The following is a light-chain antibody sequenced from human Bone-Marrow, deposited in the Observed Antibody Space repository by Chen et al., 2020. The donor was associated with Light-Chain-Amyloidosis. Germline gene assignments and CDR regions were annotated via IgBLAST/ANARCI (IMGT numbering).Light chain of an antibody. J-gene: IGLJ2*01. CDR2: GNT. CDR1: TSNIGAGYG. V-gene: IGLV1-40*01. CDR3: QSYDSSLSSSV. Sequence: QSVLTQPPSVSGAPGQRVTISCTGSTSNIGAGYGVHWYQQVPGTAPKLLIYGNTNRPSGVPDRFSASKSGTSASLAITVLQAEDEADYYCQSYDSSLSSSVFGGGTKLTVL.